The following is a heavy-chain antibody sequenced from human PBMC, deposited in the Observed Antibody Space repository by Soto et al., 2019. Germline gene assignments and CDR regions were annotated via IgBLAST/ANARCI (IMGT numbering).Heavy chain of an antibody. CDR2: IFHLGSS. Sequence: SVTLSFTCAGPADSIIRHEFYWVWVRQPPGKGLAWIGSIFHLGSSDYNPSLKSRVTMSVDTSKNQFSLRLRSVTAADTALYFCARNSLELSQPNWFAPWGQGIMVT. D-gene: IGHD1-7*01. V-gene: IGHV4-39*01. CDR3: ARNSLELSQPNWFAP. CDR1: ADSIIRHEFY. J-gene: IGHJ5*02.